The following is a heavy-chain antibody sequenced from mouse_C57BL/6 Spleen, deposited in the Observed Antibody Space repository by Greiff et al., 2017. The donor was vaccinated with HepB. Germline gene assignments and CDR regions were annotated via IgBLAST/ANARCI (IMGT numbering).Heavy chain of an antibody. V-gene: IGHV1-62-2*01. J-gene: IGHJ1*03. D-gene: IGHD1-1*01. CDR2: FYPGSGSI. CDR3: ARHEESYYGSSYWYFDV. Sequence: QVQLKESGAELVKPGASVKLSCKASGYTFTEYTIHWVKQRSGQGLEWIGWFYPGSGSIKYNEKFKDKATLTADKSSSIVYMELSRLTSEDSAVYFCARHEESYYGSSYWYFDVWGTGTTVTVSS. CDR1: GYTFTEYT.